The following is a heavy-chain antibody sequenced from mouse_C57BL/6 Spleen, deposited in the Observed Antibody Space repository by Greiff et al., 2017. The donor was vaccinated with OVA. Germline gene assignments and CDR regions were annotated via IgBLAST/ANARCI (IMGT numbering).Heavy chain of an antibody. CDR1: GYTFTSYW. CDR3: ARGDYYFDY. Sequence: VQLQQPGAELVMPGASVKLSCKASGYTFTSYWMHWVKQRPGQGLEWIGEIDPSDSYTKYNQKFKGKSTFTVDKSSSTAYMHLSSLTSEDSAVYYCARGDYYFDYWGQGTTLTVSS. J-gene: IGHJ2*01. D-gene: IGHD3-3*01. CDR2: IDPSDSYT. V-gene: IGHV1-69*01.